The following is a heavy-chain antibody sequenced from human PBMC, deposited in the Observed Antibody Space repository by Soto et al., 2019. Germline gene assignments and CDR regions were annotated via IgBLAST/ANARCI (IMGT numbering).Heavy chain of an antibody. CDR3: ARLYGMDV. CDR1: GFTFSSYA. V-gene: IGHV3-30-3*01. J-gene: IGHJ6*02. Sequence: GGSLRLSCAASGFTFSSYAMHWVRQAPGKGLEWVAVISYDGSNKYYADSVKGRFTISRDNSKNTLYLQMNSLRAEDTAVYYCARLYGMDVWGQGTTVTVSS. CDR2: ISYDGSNK.